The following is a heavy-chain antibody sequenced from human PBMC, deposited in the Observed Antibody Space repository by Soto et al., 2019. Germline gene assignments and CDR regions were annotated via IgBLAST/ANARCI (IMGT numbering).Heavy chain of an antibody. V-gene: IGHV4-39*01. CDR3: AGYYDFWSGYSQTPSIYYYGMDV. J-gene: IGHJ6*02. D-gene: IGHD3-3*01. CDR1: GGSISSSSYY. Sequence: SETLSLTCIVSGGSISSSSYYWGWIRQPPGKGLEWIGSIYYSGSTYYNPSLKSRVTISVDTSKNQFSLKLSSVTAADTAVYYCAGYYDFWSGYSQTPSIYYYGMDVWGQGTTVTVSS. CDR2: IYYSGST.